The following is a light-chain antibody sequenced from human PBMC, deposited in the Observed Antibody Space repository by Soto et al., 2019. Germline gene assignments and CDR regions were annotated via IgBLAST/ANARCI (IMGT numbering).Light chain of an antibody. V-gene: IGLV2-23*01. CDR2: KGT. CDR1: SSDVGAYNS. Sequence: QSALAQPASVSGSPGQSITISCTGTSSDVGAYNSVSWYQQHPHRAPQVIIYKGTQRPSGGSNRFSGSTSGNAASLTISALQADDDADYFCCSSAPESTYVFGTGTKVTVL. J-gene: IGLJ1*01. CDR3: CSSAPESTYV.